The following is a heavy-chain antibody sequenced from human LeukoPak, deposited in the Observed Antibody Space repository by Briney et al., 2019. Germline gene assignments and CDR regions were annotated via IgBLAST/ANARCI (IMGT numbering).Heavy chain of an antibody. J-gene: IGHJ5*01. CDR2: VKADGSEE. CDR1: GFTFKNYW. CDR3: ARVNCGSPGCQGRDWFDS. Sequence: GGSLRLSCSASGFTFKNYWMTWVRQAPAQGLEWVANVKADGSEERYADSVQGRFTISRDNARNSVSLQMSSLRGDDTAVYYCARVNCGSPGCQGRDWFDSWAREPRSSSPQ. D-gene: IGHD2-21*01. V-gene: IGHV3-7*03.